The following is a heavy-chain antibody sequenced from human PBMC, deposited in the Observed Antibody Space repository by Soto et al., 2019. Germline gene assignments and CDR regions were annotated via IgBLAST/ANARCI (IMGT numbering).Heavy chain of an antibody. CDR3: AKRFGDYVGWFAP. CDR2: IFSRGTP. D-gene: IGHD4-17*01. V-gene: IGHV4-59*01. J-gene: IGHJ5*02. CDR1: GVSITDYH. Sequence: QVQLQESGPGLVKPSETLSLTCTVSGVSITDYHWSWIRQSPGRGLAWIGYIFSRGTPNYNPSLKSRVTISVDTSRNQFSLKLNSLTAADTAMYFCAKRFGDYVGWFAPWGQGALVIVSS.